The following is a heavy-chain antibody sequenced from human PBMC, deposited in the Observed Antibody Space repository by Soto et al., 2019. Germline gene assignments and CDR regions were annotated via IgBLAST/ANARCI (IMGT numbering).Heavy chain of an antibody. Sequence: ALVKVSCKASGYTFTSYYMHWVRQAPGQGLEWMGIINPSGGSTSYAQKFQGRVTMTRDTSTSTVYMELSSLRSEDTAVYYCARREIQGPIGYWGQGTLVTVSS. V-gene: IGHV1-46*01. CDR3: ARREIQGPIGY. J-gene: IGHJ4*02. CDR1: GYTFTSYY. D-gene: IGHD1-26*01. CDR2: INPSGGST.